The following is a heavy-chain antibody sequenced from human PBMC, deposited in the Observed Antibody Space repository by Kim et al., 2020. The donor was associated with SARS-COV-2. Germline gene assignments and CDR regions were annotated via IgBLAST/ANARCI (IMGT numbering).Heavy chain of an antibody. Sequence: NANPSLKSRVTISVDKSKNQFSLKLSSVTAADTAVYYCARRGSFHGAFDIWGQGTMVTVSS. D-gene: IGHD2-21*01. J-gene: IGHJ3*02. V-gene: IGHV4-4*02. CDR3: ARRGSFHGAFDI.